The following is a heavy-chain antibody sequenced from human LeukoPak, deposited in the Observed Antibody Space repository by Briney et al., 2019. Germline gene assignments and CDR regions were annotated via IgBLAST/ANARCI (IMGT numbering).Heavy chain of an antibody. CDR1: GFTFSSYA. CDR3: AKDLYYYDSSGYFDY. V-gene: IGHV3-30*04. Sequence: PGRSLRLSCAASGFTFSSYAMHWVRQAPGKGLEWVAVISYDGSNKYYADSVKGRFTISRNNSKNTLYLQMNSLRAEDTAVYHCAKDLYYYDSSGYFDYWGQGTLVTVSS. CDR2: ISYDGSNK. D-gene: IGHD3-22*01. J-gene: IGHJ4*02.